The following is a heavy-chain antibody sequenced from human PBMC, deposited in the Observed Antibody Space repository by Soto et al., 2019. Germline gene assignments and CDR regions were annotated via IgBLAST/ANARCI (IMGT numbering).Heavy chain of an antibody. V-gene: IGHV3-33*01. Sequence: PGGSLRLSCAASGFTFSSYGMHWVRQSPGKGLEWVAVIWYDGSNKYYADSVKGRFTISRDNSKNTLYLQMNSLRAEDTAVYYCARDPSGGAYDSSGYGHDYWGQGTLVTAPQ. CDR2: IWYDGSNK. CDR3: ARDPSGGAYDSSGYGHDY. CDR1: GFTFSSYG. D-gene: IGHD3-22*01. J-gene: IGHJ4*02.